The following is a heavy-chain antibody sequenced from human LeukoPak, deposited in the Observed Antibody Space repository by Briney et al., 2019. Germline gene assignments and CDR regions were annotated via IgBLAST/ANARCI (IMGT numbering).Heavy chain of an antibody. CDR2: IRYDGSNK. V-gene: IGHV3-30*02. CDR3: ATHLVDDSLSYFDY. Sequence: HPGGSLRLSCAASGFTFSSYGMHWVRQAPGKGLEWVAFIRYDGSNKYYADSVKGRFTISRDNSKNTLYLQMNSLRAEDTAVYYCATHLVDDSLSYFDYWGQGTLVTVSS. D-gene: IGHD2-8*02. J-gene: IGHJ4*02. CDR1: GFTFSSYG.